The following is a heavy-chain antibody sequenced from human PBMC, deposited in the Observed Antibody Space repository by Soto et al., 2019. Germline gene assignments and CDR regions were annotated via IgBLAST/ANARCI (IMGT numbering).Heavy chain of an antibody. CDR2: ISYDGRII. V-gene: IGHV3-30*04. Sequence: QVQLVESGGGVVQPGRSLRLSCAASGFTFSDYTIHWVRQAPGKGLEWVAVISYDGRIISYADSVRGRFTISRDNSKNTLYVQMNSLRAEDTAVYYCAREQAAPGYYYYALYVWGHGTTVSVSS. CDR3: AREQAAPGYYYYALYV. J-gene: IGHJ6*02. CDR1: GFTFSDYT. D-gene: IGHD6-13*01.